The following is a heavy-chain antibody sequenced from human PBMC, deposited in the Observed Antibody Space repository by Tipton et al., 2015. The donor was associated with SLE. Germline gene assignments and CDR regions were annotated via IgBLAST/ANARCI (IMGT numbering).Heavy chain of an antibody. Sequence: TLSLTCIVSGSFINDGYYWGWIRQSPGKGLEWIGSIYHAGRAYYNPSLESRVTISVDTSKNQFSLKVTSVTAADTAVYYCARGSDYYDSSGLGGFWGQGTLVTVSS. CDR3: ARGSDYYDSSGLGGF. CDR2: IYHAGRA. J-gene: IGHJ4*02. D-gene: IGHD3-22*01. CDR1: GSFINDGYY. V-gene: IGHV4-38-2*02.